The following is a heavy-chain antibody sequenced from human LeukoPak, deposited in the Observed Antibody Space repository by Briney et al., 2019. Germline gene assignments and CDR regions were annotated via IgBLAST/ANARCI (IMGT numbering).Heavy chain of an antibody. J-gene: IGHJ6*02. D-gene: IGHD2-2*01. CDR3: ARDMEDIVVAPAAAYYYYYGMDV. CDR2: ISSSSSCI. Sequence: GGSLRLSCAASGFTFSSYSMNWVRQAPGKGLEWVSSISSSSSCIYYADSVKGRFTISRDNAKNSLYLQMNSLRAEDTAVYYCARDMEDIVVAPAAAYYYYYGMDVWGQGTTVTVSS. CDR1: GFTFSSYS. V-gene: IGHV3-21*01.